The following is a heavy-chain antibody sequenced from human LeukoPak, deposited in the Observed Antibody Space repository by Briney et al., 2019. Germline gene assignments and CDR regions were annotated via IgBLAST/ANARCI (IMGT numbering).Heavy chain of an antibody. Sequence: GGSLRLSCAASGFTFSDHFLDWVPQAQGKGLEWVGRTRNKANSYITEYAASVKGRFTISRDDSKNSLYLQMSSLKTDDTAMYYCASIRGTFGYWGQGTLVTVSS. CDR2: TRNKANSYIT. CDR3: ASIRGTFGY. J-gene: IGHJ4*02. V-gene: IGHV3-72*01. D-gene: IGHD1-26*01. CDR1: GFTFSDHF.